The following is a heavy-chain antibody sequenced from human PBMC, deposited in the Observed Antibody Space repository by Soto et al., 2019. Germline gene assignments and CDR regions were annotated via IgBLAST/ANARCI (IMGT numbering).Heavy chain of an antibody. V-gene: IGHV3-30*09. Sequence: QIQLVESGGGVVQPGGSLRLSCLASGFIFRSYAMHWVRQAPGKGLEWVAVITYDGANGYYADSVRGRFAISRDNSKSTLFLQMNSLRPEDTAVYYCARAFSGSYPNFDYWGPGTLVTVSS. CDR2: ITYDGANG. D-gene: IGHD1-26*01. CDR3: ARAFSGSYPNFDY. CDR1: GFIFRSYA. J-gene: IGHJ4*02.